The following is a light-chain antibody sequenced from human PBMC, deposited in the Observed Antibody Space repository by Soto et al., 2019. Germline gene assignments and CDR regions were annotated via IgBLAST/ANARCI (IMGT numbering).Light chain of an antibody. CDR1: SSTVGGSNV. V-gene: IGLV2-23*01. Sequence: QSVLTHPASVSGSPGQSITISCTGTSSTVGGSNVVSWYQQHPGKAPKVIIYEGIKRPSGVSNRFSGSNSGSTASLTISGLQAEDEADYYCCSYVGATTYVFGTGTKVTAL. CDR3: CSYVGATTYV. CDR2: EGI. J-gene: IGLJ1*01.